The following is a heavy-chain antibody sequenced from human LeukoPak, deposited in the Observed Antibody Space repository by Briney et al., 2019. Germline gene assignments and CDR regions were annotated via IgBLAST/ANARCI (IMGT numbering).Heavy chain of an antibody. CDR2: ISGSGGST. V-gene: IGHV3-23*01. CDR3: AILTRRDGNNPFDY. D-gene: IGHD5-24*01. J-gene: IGHJ4*02. Sequence: GGSLRLSCAAPGFTVSSTYMSWVRQAPGKGLEWVSGISGSGGSTYYADSVKDRFTISRDNSKNTLSLQVNSLRAEDTAVYYCAILTRRDGNNPFDYWGQGTLVTVSS. CDR1: GFTVSSTY.